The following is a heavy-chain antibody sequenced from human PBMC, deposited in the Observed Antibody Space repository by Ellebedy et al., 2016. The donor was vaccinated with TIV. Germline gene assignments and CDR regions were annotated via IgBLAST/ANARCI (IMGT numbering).Heavy chain of an antibody. CDR2: IWFDGSKE. CDR1: GFTFSDYA. CDR3: ARPSYQLLSYYFDS. V-gene: IGHV3-33*08. D-gene: IGHD2-2*01. Sequence: PGGSLRLSCAASGFTFSDYAMHWVRQAPGKGLEWVAVIWFDGSKEFYADSVKGRFTISRDDSKNEVFLQMSSLRAEDTAVYYCARPSYQLLSYYFDSWGQGTLVTVSS. J-gene: IGHJ4*02.